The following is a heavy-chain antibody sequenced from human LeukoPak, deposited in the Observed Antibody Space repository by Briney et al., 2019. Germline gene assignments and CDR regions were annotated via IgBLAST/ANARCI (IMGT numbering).Heavy chain of an antibody. V-gene: IGHV4-59*01. D-gene: IGHD3-3*01. CDR3: ARVGYDLTNWFDP. CDR2: IYYGGST. Sequence: SETLSLTCTVSGGSISSYYWSWIRQPPGKGLEWIGYIYYGGSTNYNPSLKSRVTISVDTSKTQFSLKLSSVTAADTAVYYCARVGYDLTNWFDPWGQGTLVTVSS. CDR1: GGSISSYY. J-gene: IGHJ5*02.